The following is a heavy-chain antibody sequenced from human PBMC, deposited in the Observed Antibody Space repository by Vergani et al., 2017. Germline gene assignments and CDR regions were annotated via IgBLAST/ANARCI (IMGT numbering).Heavy chain of an antibody. J-gene: IGHJ6*02. CDR1: GGTFSSYA. D-gene: IGHD6-13*01. V-gene: IGHV1-69*01. CDR3: ASPRDRGSSWYGDYYGMDV. CDR2: IIPIFGTA. Sequence: QVHLVQSGAEVKKPGSSVKVSCKASGGTFSSYAISWVRQAPGQGLEWMGGIIPIFGTAHYAQKFQGRVTITADESTSTAYMELSSLRSEDTAVNYCASPRDRGSSWYGDYYGMDVWGQGTTVTVSS.